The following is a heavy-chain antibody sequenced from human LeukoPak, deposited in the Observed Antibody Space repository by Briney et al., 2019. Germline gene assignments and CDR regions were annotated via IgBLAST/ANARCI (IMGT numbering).Heavy chain of an antibody. CDR1: GFTFSRYW. D-gene: IGHD6-19*01. Sequence: PGGSLRLYCVASGFTFSRYWMTWVRQAPGKGLEGVATLIQDGGEKHYVDSVKGRFTISRDNAKNSVYLQMNSLRAEDTAVYYCASWGSVAGQRALDYWGQGTLVTVSS. J-gene: IGHJ4*02. CDR2: LIQDGGEK. CDR3: ASWGSVAGQRALDY. V-gene: IGHV3-7*03.